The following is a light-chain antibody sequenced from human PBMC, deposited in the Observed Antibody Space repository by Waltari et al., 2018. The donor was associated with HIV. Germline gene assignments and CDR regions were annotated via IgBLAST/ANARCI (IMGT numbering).Light chain of an antibody. CDR2: MNN. CDR3: AAWDASLSAWV. CDR1: SSNIGSNY. Sequence: QSVLTQPPSASGTPGPRVTIYCSGSSSNIGSNYAYLYQHLPGTAPKLLIYMNNQRPSGVPDRFSGSKSGTSASLAISGLRSEDEADYYCAAWDASLSAWVFGGGTKLTVL. J-gene: IGLJ3*02. V-gene: IGLV1-47*01.